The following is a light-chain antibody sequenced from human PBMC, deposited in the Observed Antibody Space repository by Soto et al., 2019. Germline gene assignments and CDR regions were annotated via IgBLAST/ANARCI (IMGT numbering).Light chain of an antibody. Sequence: DIQMTQSPSSVYASVGDSVTITCRAGQGISSYLAWYQQKPGESPKLLIYAASSLQSGLPSRFSGSGSGADFTLTISSLQPEDSATYYCQQAHSFPTFGQGTKVDIK. CDR1: QGISSY. J-gene: IGKJ1*01. CDR2: AAS. V-gene: IGKV1-12*01. CDR3: QQAHSFPT.